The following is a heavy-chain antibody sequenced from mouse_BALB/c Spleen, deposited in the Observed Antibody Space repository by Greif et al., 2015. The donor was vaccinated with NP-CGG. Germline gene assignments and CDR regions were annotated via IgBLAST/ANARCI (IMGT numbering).Heavy chain of an antibody. D-gene: IGHD1-1*01. CDR2: ILPGSGST. J-gene: IGHJ4*01. CDR1: GYTFSSYW. V-gene: IGHV1-9*01. CDR3: ASGVLPPRMDY. Sequence: QVQLQQSGAELMKPGASVKISCKATGYTFSSYWIEWVKQRPGHSLEWIGEILPGSGSTNYNEKFKGKATFTADTSSNTAYMQLSSLTSEGSAVYYCASGVLPPRMDYWGQGTSVTVSS.